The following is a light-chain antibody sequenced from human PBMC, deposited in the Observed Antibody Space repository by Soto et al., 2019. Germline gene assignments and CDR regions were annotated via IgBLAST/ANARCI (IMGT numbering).Light chain of an antibody. CDR3: YSTDSSGHHRV. V-gene: IGLV3-10*01. CDR2: EDT. CDR1: ALPRKY. J-gene: IGLJ3*02. Sequence: SYELTQPPSVSVSQGQTARITCSGDALPRKYAYWYQQMSGQAPVLVIYEDTKRPSGIPERFSGSSSGTMATLTISGAQVEDEADYPCYSTDSSGHHRVFGGGTKVTVL.